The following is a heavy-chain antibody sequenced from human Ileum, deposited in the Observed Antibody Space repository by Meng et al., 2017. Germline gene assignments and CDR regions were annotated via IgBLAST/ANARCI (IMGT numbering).Heavy chain of an antibody. V-gene: IGHV4-34*01. CDR3: ARGGGRYGPDFDY. CDR2: INHSGST. Sequence: QVQLAQWGAGLLKPSETLPLTCAVYGGSFSGYYWSWIRQPPGKGLEWIGEINHSGSTNYNPSLKSRVTISVDTSKNQFSLKLSSVTAADTAVYYCARGGGRYGPDFDYWGQGTLVTVSS. D-gene: IGHD3-16*01. J-gene: IGHJ4*02. CDR1: GGSFSGYY.